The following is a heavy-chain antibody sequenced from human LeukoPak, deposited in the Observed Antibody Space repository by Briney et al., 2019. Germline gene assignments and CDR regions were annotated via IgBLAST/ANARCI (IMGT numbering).Heavy chain of an antibody. J-gene: IGHJ4*02. CDR2: ISYDGSNK. CDR3: ARGDYFVY. V-gene: IGHV3-30*03. CDR1: GFTFSSYG. Sequence: GGSLRLSCAASGFTFSSYGMHWVRQAPGKGLEWVAVISYDGSNKYYADSVKGRFTISRDNSKNTLYLQMNSLRAEDTAVYYCARGDYFVYWGQGALVSVSS.